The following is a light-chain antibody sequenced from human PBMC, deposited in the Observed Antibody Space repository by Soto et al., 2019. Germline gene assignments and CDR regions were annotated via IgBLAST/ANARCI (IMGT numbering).Light chain of an antibody. CDR2: VAS. V-gene: IGKV3-20*01. CDR1: QTIRTS. CDR3: QQYGSSVT. Sequence: IVMTQSPDTLSLNTGDRATLSCRASQTIRTSLAWYQQRPGQAPRLLIFVASRKTFGVPDRFTGSGSGTDFTLTINRLEPEDFGVYFWQQYGSSVTFGGGTKVDIK. J-gene: IGKJ4*01.